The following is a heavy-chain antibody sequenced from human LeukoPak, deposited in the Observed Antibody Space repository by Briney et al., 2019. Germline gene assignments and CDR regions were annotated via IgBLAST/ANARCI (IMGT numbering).Heavy chain of an antibody. CDR3: ASATLRCSGGSCYEMDV. Sequence: SVKVSCKASGGTFSSYAISWVRQAPGQGLEWMGGIIPIFGTPDYAQKFQDRLTITADKSTSTAYMELSSLRSEDTAVYYCASATLRCSGGSCYEMDVWGKGTTVTVSS. V-gene: IGHV1-69*06. CDR1: GGTFSSYA. J-gene: IGHJ6*04. D-gene: IGHD2-15*01. CDR2: IIPIFGTP.